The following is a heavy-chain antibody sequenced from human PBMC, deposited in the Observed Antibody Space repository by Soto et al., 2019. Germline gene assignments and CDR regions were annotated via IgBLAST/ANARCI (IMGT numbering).Heavy chain of an antibody. CDR1: GFTFNNYG. CDR2: ISYDGSHK. Sequence: QVQLVESGGGVVQPGRSLRLSCAASGFTFNNYGMHWVRQAPGKGLVWVTVISYDGSHKYYADSVKGRFTISRDNSKNTLYLQMNSLRDEDTAVYYCAKRRGDHSNYSWGIDVWGQGTTVNVS. J-gene: IGHJ6*02. CDR3: AKRRGDHSNYSWGIDV. V-gene: IGHV3-30*18. D-gene: IGHD4-4*01.